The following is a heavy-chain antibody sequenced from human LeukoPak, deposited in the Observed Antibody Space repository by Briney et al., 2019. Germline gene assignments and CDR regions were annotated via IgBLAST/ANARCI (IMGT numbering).Heavy chain of an antibody. J-gene: IGHJ4*02. Sequence: PGGSLRLSCAASGFTFDDYAMHWVRHAPGKGLEWVSGISWNSGSIGYADSVKGRFTISRDNAKNSLYLQMNSLRAEDTALYYCAKDDSSSSLDYCGQGTLVTVSS. CDR2: ISWNSGSI. CDR3: AKDDSSSSLDY. CDR1: GFTFDDYA. D-gene: IGHD6-6*01. V-gene: IGHV3-9*01.